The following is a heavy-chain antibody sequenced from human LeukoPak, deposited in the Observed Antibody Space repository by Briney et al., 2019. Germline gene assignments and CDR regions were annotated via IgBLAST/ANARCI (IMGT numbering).Heavy chain of an antibody. CDR3: ARDPVTMVRGVIIPLGWFDP. D-gene: IGHD3-10*01. CDR2: INPNSGGT. Sequence: GASVKVSCKASGYTFTGYYMHWVRQAPGQGLEWMGWINPNSGGTNYAQKFQGRVTMTRDTSISTAYMELSRLRSDDTAVYYCARDPVTMVRGVIIPLGWFDPWGQGTLVTVSS. CDR1: GYTFTGYY. V-gene: IGHV1-2*02. J-gene: IGHJ5*02.